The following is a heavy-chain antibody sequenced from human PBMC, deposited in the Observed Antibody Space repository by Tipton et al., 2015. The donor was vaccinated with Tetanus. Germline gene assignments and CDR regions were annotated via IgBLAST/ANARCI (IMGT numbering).Heavy chain of an antibody. CDR2: VYDSGLS. V-gene: IGHV4-31*03. J-gene: IGHJ6*02. D-gene: IGHD2-21*01. CDR1: GGSMKSRSYY. Sequence: TLSLTCTVSGGSMKSRSYYWSWIRQLPGKGLEWIGFVYDSGLSFHNPSLRNRVFISVDTSKNNFSRRLTSVTAADTAVYYCARGLCGGDRCYDSGYFSYGMDVWGQGTTVTVSS. CDR3: ARGLCGGDRCYDSGYFSYGMDV.